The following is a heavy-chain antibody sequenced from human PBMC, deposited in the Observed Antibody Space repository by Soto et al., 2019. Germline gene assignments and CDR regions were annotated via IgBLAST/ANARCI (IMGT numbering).Heavy chain of an antibody. J-gene: IGHJ4*02. CDR2: ISGSGGST. CDR1: GFTFSSYA. D-gene: IGHD2-15*01. V-gene: IGHV3-23*01. Sequence: GGSLRLSCAASGFTFSSYAMSWARQAPGKGLEWVSAISGSGGSTYYADSVKGRFTISRDNSKNTLYLQMNSLRAEDTAVYYCANRGYCSGGSCYAYYFDYWGQGTLVTVSS. CDR3: ANRGYCSGGSCYAYYFDY.